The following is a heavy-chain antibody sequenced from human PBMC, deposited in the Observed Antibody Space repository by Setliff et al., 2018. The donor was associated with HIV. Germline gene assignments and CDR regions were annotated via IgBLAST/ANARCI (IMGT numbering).Heavy chain of an antibody. V-gene: IGHV1-2*02. CDR2: ISHNNGDT. D-gene: IGHD1-1*01. CDR1: GYTFIDYF. Sequence: ASVKVSCKASGYTFIDYFMHWVRQAPGQGLEWMGWISHNNGDTNIPQRFRGRVTMTRDTSINTAYMELSGLRSDDTAVYYCARQLSNSLECWGQGTPVTVSS. J-gene: IGHJ4*02. CDR3: ARQLSNSLEC.